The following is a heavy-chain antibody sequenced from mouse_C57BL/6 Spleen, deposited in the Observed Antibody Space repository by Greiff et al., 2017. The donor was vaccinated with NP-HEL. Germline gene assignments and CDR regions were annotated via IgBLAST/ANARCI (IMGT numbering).Heavy chain of an antibody. V-gene: IGHV1-72*01. CDR1: GYTFTSYW. CDR3: AANPFRRNDYALDY. J-gene: IGHJ4*01. Sequence: QVQLQQPGAELVKPGASVKLSCKASGYTFTSYWMHWVKQRPGRGLEWIGRIDPNSGGTKYNEKFKSKATLTVDKPSSTAYMQLSSLTSEDSAVYYCAANPFRRNDYALDYWGQGTSVTVSS. CDR2: IDPNSGGT.